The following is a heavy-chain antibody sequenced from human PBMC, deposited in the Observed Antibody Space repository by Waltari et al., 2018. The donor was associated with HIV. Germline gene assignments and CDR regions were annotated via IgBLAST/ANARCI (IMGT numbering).Heavy chain of an antibody. V-gene: IGHV3-21*01. D-gene: IGHD2-2*02. Sequence: EVQLVESGGGLVKPGESLKVSCAASGFIFRGYPMNGVRQAAGKGLEWVASISGGGNYIFYADSVKGRFTISRDNAKNSLYLQLSGLRAEDAALYYCARVGCSSTSCYTFDLWGQGALVTVSS. CDR2: ISGGGNYI. CDR1: GFIFRGYP. CDR3: ARVGCSSTSCYTFDL. J-gene: IGHJ4*02.